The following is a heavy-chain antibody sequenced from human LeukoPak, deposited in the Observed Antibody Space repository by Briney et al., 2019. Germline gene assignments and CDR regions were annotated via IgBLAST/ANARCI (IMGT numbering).Heavy chain of an antibody. D-gene: IGHD6-19*01. V-gene: IGHV1-8*01. J-gene: IGHJ6*02. CDR1: GYTFTSYD. CDR2: MNPNSGNT. Sequence: ASVRVSCKASGYTFTSYDIYWVRQATGQGLEWLGWMNPNSGNTDYAQRFQGRVTMTRGTSINTAYMELSTLRSEDTAVYYCARGLKQWLGRSYYYYGVDVWGQGTTVTVSS. CDR3: ARGLKQWLGRSYYYYGVDV.